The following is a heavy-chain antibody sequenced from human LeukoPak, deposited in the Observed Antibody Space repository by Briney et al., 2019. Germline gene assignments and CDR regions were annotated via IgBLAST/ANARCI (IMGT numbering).Heavy chain of an antibody. D-gene: IGHD4-17*01. Sequence: SETLSLTCTVSGGSFSSGSYYWSWIRQPPGKGLEWIGYIYYSGSTNYNPSLKSRVTISVDTSKNQFSLKLSSVTAADTAVYYCARTDDYALVYWGQGTLVTVSS. CDR2: IYYSGST. CDR1: GGSFSSGSYY. J-gene: IGHJ4*02. V-gene: IGHV4-61*01. CDR3: ARTDDYALVY.